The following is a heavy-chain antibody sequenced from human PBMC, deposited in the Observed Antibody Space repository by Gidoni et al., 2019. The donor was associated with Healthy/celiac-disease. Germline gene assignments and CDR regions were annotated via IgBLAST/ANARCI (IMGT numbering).Heavy chain of an antibody. CDR1: GYTFTSYY. D-gene: IGHD6-19*01. Sequence: QVQLVQSGAEVKKPGASVKVSCKASGYTFTSYYMHWVRQAPGQGLEWMGISNPSGGSTSYAQKFQGRVTMTRDTSTSTGYMELSSLRSEDTAVYYCARASRIAVAGHDAFDIWGQGTMVTVSS. J-gene: IGHJ3*02. CDR2: SNPSGGST. V-gene: IGHV1-46*01. CDR3: ARASRIAVAGHDAFDI.